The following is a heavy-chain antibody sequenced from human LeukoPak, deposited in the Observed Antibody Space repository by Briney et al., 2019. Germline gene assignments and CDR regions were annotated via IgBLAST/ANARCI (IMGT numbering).Heavy chain of an antibody. J-gene: IGHJ6*02. D-gene: IGHD6-19*01. CDR2: ISAYNGNT. Sequence: ASVKVSCKASGYTFTSYGISWVRQAPGQGLEWMGWISAYNGNTNYAQKLQGRVTMTTDTSTSTAYMELRSLRSDDTAVYYSARDYGSGWSYYYGMDVWGQGTTVTVSS. CDR3: ARDYGSGWSYYYGMDV. CDR1: GYTFTSYG. V-gene: IGHV1-18*01.